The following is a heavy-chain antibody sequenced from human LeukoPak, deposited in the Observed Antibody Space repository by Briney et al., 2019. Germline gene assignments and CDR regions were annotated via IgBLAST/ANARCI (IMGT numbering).Heavy chain of an antibody. V-gene: IGHV3-21*01. J-gene: IGHJ4*02. CDR1: GFTFSSYS. CDR2: ISSSSSYI. D-gene: IGHD5-24*01. Sequence: GSLRLSCAASGFTFSSYSMNWVRQAPGKGLEWVSSISSSSSYIYYADSVKGRFTISRDNARNSLFLQMNSLRAEDTAVYYCARDARRDGFTIDYWGQGTLVTVS. CDR3: ARDARRDGFTIDY.